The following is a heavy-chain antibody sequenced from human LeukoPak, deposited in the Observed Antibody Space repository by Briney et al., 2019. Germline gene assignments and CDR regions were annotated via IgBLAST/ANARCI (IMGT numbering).Heavy chain of an antibody. CDR2: IYYSRSH. D-gene: IGHD5-12*01. J-gene: IGHJ4*02. CDR1: GGSISSSSYY. Sequence: SETLSLTCTVSGGSISSSSYYWGWIRQPPGKGLGWIGRIYYSRSHNYNPSLKPRVTIPVDTSKNQFSVRWNFMTAAETAVYYCATTIHRLQRLNRGRYSDYATGYYVDYWGQGTLVTVSS. CDR3: ATTIHRLQRLNRGRYSDYATGYYVDY. V-gene: IGHV4-39*07.